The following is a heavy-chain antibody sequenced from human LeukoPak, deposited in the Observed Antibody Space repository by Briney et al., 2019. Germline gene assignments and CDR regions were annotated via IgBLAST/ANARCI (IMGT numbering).Heavy chain of an antibody. CDR3: AREKEGYCSRTSCYLDYYYYYMDV. J-gene: IGHJ6*03. CDR2: ISSSSSNI. D-gene: IGHD2-2*01. CDR1: GFTFSSYS. V-gene: IGHV3-21*01. Sequence: PGGSLRLSCAASGFTFSSYSMNWVRQAPGKGLEWVSSISSSSSNIYYADSVKGRFTISRDNAKNSLYLQMNSLRAEDTAVYYCAREKEGYCSRTSCYLDYYYYYMDVWGKGTTVTISS.